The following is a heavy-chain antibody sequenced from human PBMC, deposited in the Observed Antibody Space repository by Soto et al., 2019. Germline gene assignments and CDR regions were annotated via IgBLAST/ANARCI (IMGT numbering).Heavy chain of an antibody. D-gene: IGHD6-13*01. Sequence: QVQLQESGPGLVKPSQTLSLTCTVSGGSISSGDYYWSWIRQPPGKGLEWIGYIYYSGSTYYNPSLKRRGTISVDTSKNQFSLKLSSVTAADTAVYYCASSSSWYYYYGMDVWGQGTTVTVSS. V-gene: IGHV4-30-4*01. CDR2: IYYSGST. J-gene: IGHJ6*02. CDR1: GGSISSGDYY. CDR3: ASSSSWYYYYGMDV.